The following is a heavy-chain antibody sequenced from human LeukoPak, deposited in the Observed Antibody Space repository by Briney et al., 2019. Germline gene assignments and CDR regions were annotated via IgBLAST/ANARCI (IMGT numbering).Heavy chain of an antibody. V-gene: IGHV4-39*07. CDR2: IYYSGSS. CDR3: ARLRVRGYGYGPWEGPTWLDY. J-gene: IGHJ4*02. CDR1: GGSISSSSYY. D-gene: IGHD5-18*01. Sequence: SETLSLTCSVSGGSISSSSYYWGWIRQPPGKGLEWVGNIYYSGSSYYNPSLKSRVTISVDTSKNQFSLKLSPVTAADTAVYYCARLRVRGYGYGPWEGPTWLDYWGQGTLVTVSS.